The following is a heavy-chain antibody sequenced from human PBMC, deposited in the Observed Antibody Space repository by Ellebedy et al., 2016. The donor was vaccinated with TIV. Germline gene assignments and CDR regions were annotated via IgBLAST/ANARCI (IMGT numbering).Heavy chain of an antibody. CDR3: ARDGLYSNPLGLSMDV. V-gene: IGHV1-69*06. Sequence: AASVKVSCKASGGPFSTYAIIWVRQAPGQGLEWMGGFIPFFGTTNYPQKFQGRVTITADKSTNTAYMELTSLRSEDTAVYYCARDGLYSNPLGLSMDVWGQGTTVTVSS. J-gene: IGHJ6*02. CDR2: FIPFFGTT. CDR1: GGPFSTYA. D-gene: IGHD4-11*01.